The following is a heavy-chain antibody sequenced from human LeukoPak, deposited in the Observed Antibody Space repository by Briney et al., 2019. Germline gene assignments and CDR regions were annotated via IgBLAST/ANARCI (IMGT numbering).Heavy chain of an antibody. V-gene: IGHV4-38-2*02. CDR2: IYHSGST. D-gene: IGHD3-16*01. CDR1: GYPISHDYY. Sequence: SETLSLTCTVSGYPISHDYYWGWIRQSPGKGLEWIGSIYHSGSTYYNASLKSRVTISVDTSKNQFSLKLSSVTAADTAVYYCARTNYDYYFDYWGQGTLVTVSS. CDR3: ARTNYDYYFDY. J-gene: IGHJ4*02.